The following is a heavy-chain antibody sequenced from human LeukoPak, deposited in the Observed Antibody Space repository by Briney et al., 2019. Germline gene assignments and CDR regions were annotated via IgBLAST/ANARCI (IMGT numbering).Heavy chain of an antibody. Sequence: PGGSLRLSCAASGFTFSSYWMSWVRQAPGKGLEWVANIKQDGSEKYYVDSVKGRFTISRDNAKNSLYLQMNSLRAEDTAVYYCAGDFQLLWFGEYYFDYWGQGTLVTVSS. CDR2: IKQDGSEK. D-gene: IGHD3-10*01. V-gene: IGHV3-7*01. CDR1: GFTFSSYW. J-gene: IGHJ4*02. CDR3: AGDFQLLWFGEYYFDY.